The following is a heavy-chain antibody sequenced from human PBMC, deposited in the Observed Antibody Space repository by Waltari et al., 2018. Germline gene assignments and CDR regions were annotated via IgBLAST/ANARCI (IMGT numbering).Heavy chain of an antibody. CDR2: IGSGASYI. Sequence: EVHLVESGGALVKPGESLSLSCEASGFSCSAYAMSWVRQTPGEGLEWVASIGSGASYIYYADSMRGRFVISRDDAKNSLYLHVHSLTAEDTAVYYCAREGQQLARYLDSWGQGTPVTVSS. J-gene: IGHJ4*02. D-gene: IGHD4-4*01. CDR1: GFSCSAYA. V-gene: IGHV3-21*01. CDR3: AREGQQLARYLDS.